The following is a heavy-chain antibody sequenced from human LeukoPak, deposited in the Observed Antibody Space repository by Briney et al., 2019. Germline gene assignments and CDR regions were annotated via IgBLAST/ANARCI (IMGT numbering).Heavy chain of an antibody. CDR2: INPSGGSP. CDR3: AKGSGGPPTY. Sequence: ASVKVSCKASGYTFTSYYMYWVRQAPGQGLEWMGIINPSGGSPGYAQKFQGRVTMTSDTSTSTVYMELSSLRSEDTAVYYSAKGSGGPPTYWGQGPLVT. V-gene: IGHV1-46*01. CDR1: GYTFTSYY. J-gene: IGHJ4*02. D-gene: IGHD6-19*01.